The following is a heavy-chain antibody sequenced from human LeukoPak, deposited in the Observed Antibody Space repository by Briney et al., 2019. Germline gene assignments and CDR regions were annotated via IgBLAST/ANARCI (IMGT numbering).Heavy chain of an antibody. CDR3: ARDPTVDTVMLFDY. Sequence: GGSLRLSCAASGFTFSSYAMSWVRQAPGNGLEWVSAISGSGGSTYYADSVKGRFTISRDNSKNTLYLQMNSLRAEDTAVYYCARDPTVDTVMLFDYWGQGTLVTVSS. D-gene: IGHD5-18*01. CDR1: GFTFSSYA. CDR2: ISGSGGST. J-gene: IGHJ4*02. V-gene: IGHV3-23*01.